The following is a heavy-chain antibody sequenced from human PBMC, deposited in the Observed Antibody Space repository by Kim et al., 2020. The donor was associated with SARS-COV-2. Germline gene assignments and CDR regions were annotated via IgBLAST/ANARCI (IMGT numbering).Heavy chain of an antibody. V-gene: IGHV3-9*01. Sequence: GGSLRLSCAASGFTFDDYAMHWVRQAPGKGLEWVSGISWNSGSIGYADSVKGRFTISRDNAKNSLYLQMNSLRAEDTALYYCAKDYNYGSGSYLYYYYGMDVWGQGTTVTVSS. J-gene: IGHJ6*02. CDR3: AKDYNYGSGSYLYYYYGMDV. CDR1: GFTFDDYA. CDR2: ISWNSGSI. D-gene: IGHD3-10*01.